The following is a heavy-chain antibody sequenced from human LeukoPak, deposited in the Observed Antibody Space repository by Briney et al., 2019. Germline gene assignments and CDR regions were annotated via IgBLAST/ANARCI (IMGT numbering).Heavy chain of an antibody. CDR3: AREYYDSNKAPAFDI. CDR2: IYYSGST. Sequence: SETLSLTCTVSGGSISSSSYYWGWIRQPPGKGLEWIGSIYYSGSTYYNPSLKSRVTISVDTSKNQLSLKLSSVTAADTAVYYCAREYYDSNKAPAFDIWGQGTMVTVS. J-gene: IGHJ3*02. V-gene: IGHV4-39*02. D-gene: IGHD3-22*01. CDR1: GGSISSSSYY.